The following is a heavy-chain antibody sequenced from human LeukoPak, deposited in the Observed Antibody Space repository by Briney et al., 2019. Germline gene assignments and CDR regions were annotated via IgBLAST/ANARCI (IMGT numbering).Heavy chain of an antibody. CDR2: IYPGDSDT. V-gene: IGHV5-51*01. Sequence: GESLKISCQAFGYNFASNYWISWVRQMPGKGLEWLGIIYPGDSDTKYNPSFQGQVTISADKSINTAYLQWGSLKASDTAMYYCVRHRYCSGGICYYHHGMDVWGKGTTVTVSS. J-gene: IGHJ6*04. CDR3: VRHRYCSGGICYYHHGMDV. CDR1: GYNFASNYW. D-gene: IGHD2-15*01.